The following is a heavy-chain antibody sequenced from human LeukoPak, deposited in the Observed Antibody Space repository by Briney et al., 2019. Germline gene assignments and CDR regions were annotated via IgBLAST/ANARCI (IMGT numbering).Heavy chain of an antibody. CDR2: INPNSGGT. V-gene: IGHV1-2*06. D-gene: IGHD2-21*02. CDR3: ATMPPRFKLATAIHGY. Sequence: GASVKVSCKASGYTFTGYYMHWVRQAPRQGLEWMGRINPNSGGTNYAQKFQGRVTMTRDTSISTAYMELSRLRSDDTAVYYCATMPPRFKLATAIHGYWGQGTLVTVSS. J-gene: IGHJ4*02. CDR1: GYTFTGYY.